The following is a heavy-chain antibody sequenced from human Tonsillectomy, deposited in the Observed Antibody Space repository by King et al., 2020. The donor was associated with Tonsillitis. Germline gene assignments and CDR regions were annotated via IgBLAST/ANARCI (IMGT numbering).Heavy chain of an antibody. V-gene: IGHV3-30*18. J-gene: IGHJ4*02. CDR2: ISYDGSHK. Sequence: GQLVQSGGGVVQPGRSLRLSCAASGFTFSSCGMHWVRQAPGKGLEWVALISYDGSHKYYADSVKGRFTISRDNSKNTLYLQMNSLRAEDTAVYYCAKGRIDYGDYADFDYWGQGTLVTVSS. D-gene: IGHD4-17*01. CDR3: AKGRIDYGDYADFDY. CDR1: GFTFSSCG.